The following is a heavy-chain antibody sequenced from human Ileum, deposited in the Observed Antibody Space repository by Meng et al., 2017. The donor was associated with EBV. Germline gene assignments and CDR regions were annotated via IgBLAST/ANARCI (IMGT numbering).Heavy chain of an antibody. CDR1: VDAISSNTW. CDR3: ASGRDYAWHS. V-gene: IGHV4-4*02. D-gene: IGHD4-17*01. Sequence: QWLLRDVGPGRVKPSGPLSLSCAFSVDAISSNTWGSWHRPPPEKGLKWNGEIYHSGRTNYTPSFKSRVTMSVDKSKNQISLNLSSVTAADTAVYYCASGRDYAWHSWGRGTLVTVSS. J-gene: IGHJ4*02. CDR2: IYHSGRT.